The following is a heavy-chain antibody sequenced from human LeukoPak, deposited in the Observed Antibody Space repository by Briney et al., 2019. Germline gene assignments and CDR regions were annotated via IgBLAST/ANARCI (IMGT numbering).Heavy chain of an antibody. CDR3: ARGLGGE. CDR1: GYTFNAYG. V-gene: IGHV1-18*01. Sequence: ASVKVSCKTSGYTFNAYGISWVRQAPGHGLEWMGWISTFNGNRHLAQNFQDRVSLTTDTSTTTAFMELSSLRSEDTAVYYCARGLGGEWGQGTLVTVSS. J-gene: IGHJ4*02. CDR2: ISTFNGNR. D-gene: IGHD3-10*01.